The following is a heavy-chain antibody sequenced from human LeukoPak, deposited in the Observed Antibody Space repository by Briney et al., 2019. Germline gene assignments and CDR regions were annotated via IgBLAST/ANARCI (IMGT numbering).Heavy chain of an antibody. J-gene: IGHJ4*02. CDR3: ARDAYSSSWYPDY. CDR2: ISGGST. D-gene: IGHD6-13*01. CDR1: GFTVSSNE. V-gene: IGHV3-38-3*01. Sequence: GGSLRLSCAASGFTVSSNEMSWVRQAPGKGLEWVSSISGGSTYYADSRKGRFTISRDNSKNTLYLQMNSLRAEDTALYYCARDAYSSSWYPDYWGQGTLVTVSS.